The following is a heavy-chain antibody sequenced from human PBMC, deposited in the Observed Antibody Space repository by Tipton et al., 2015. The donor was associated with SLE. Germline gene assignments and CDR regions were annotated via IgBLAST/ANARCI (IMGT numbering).Heavy chain of an antibody. CDR2: FYYGGNP. D-gene: IGHD3-3*01. J-gene: IGHJ4*02. Sequence: TLSLTCTVSGASITTSEYFWGWIRQPPGKGLEWIGIFYYGGNPYYNPSPKSPVSISAGTAKNQFSLKLNSVTAADPAVYYCAGDLGRSRITIFGGFDFWGQGTLVTVSS. CDR3: AGDLGRSRITIFGGFDF. V-gene: IGHV4-39*07. CDR1: GASITTSEYF.